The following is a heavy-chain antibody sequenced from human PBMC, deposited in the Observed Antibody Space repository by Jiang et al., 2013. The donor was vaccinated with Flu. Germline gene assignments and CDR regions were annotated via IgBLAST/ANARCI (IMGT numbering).Heavy chain of an antibody. CDR1: GFTFSSCG. CDR2: IRYDGNTK. Sequence: VQLLESGGGVVQPGGSLRLSCAASGFTFSSCGMNWVRQAPGKGLEWVAFIRYDGNTKYYAESVKGRFTISRDNSKNTMYLQMNNLRAEDTAVYYCAKDSGQQLERRFDYWGQGTLV. CDR3: AKDSGQQLERRFDY. J-gene: IGHJ4*02. D-gene: IGHD1-1*01. V-gene: IGHV3-30*02.